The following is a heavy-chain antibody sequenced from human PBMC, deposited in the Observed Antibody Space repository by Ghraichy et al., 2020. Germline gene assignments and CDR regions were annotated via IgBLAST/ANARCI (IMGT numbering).Heavy chain of an antibody. CDR1: GGTVSSYA. D-gene: IGHD3-10*01. J-gene: IGHJ4*02. CDR2: FIPIFGTA. CDR3: ARDSKNYGSESPSY. V-gene: IGHV1-69*06. Sequence: SVKVSCKVSGGTVSSYAITWVRQAPGQGLEWMGGFIPIFGTANYGQQFQGRVTITADKSTNTAYMELSSLTSEDTAVYYCARDSKNYGSESPSYWGQGTLVTVSS.